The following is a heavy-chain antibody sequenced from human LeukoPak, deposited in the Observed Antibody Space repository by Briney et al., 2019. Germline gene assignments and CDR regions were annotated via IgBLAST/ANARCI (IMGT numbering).Heavy chain of an antibody. D-gene: IGHD6-13*01. V-gene: IGHV4-59*07. J-gene: IGHJ4*02. CDR2: SYCSGST. CDR1: GHPNKRYH. Sequence: SDTVTLICTLSGHPNKRYHWSWIRQPPGKALEWIGYSYCSGSTKYNLSLKSRVTISVDTSKNQFSLKLSSVTAADTAVYYCARGGSSWSHTPFDYWGQGTLVTVSS. CDR3: ARGGSSWSHTPFDY.